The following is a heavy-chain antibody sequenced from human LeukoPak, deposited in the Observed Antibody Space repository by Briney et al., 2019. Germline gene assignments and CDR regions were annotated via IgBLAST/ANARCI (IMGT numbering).Heavy chain of an antibody. V-gene: IGHV4-4*02. CDR3: ARGGYCTNGVCYHY. Sequence: SGTLSLTCAVSGGSISSSNWWSWVRQPRGKGLEWIGEIYHSGSTNYNPSLKSRVTISVDKSKNQFSLKLSSVTAADTAVYYCARGGYCTNGVCYHYWGQGTLVTVSS. CDR2: IYHSGST. D-gene: IGHD2-8*01. CDR1: GGSISSSNW. J-gene: IGHJ4*02.